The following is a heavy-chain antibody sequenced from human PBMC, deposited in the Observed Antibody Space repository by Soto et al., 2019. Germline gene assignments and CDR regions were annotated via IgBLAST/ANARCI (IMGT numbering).Heavy chain of an antibody. J-gene: IGHJ5*02. CDR3: ARVIPGAEAWFDP. D-gene: IGHD2-2*01. CDR1: GYTFTNYG. V-gene: IGHV1-18*01. Sequence: ASVKVSCKASGYTFTNYGVTWVRQAPGQGLEWMGWISAYTDNPNYAQKFQGRVTMTIDTSTTTAHMDLRSLTSDDTAVYYCARVIPGAEAWFDPWGQGTLVTVSS. CDR2: ISAYTDNP.